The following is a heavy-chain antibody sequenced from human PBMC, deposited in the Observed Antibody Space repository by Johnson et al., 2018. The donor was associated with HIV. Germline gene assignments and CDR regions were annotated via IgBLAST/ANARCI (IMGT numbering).Heavy chain of an antibody. J-gene: IGHJ3*02. D-gene: IGHD6-6*01. V-gene: IGHV3-7*05. CDR2: IKQDGSEK. CDR1: GFTFSSYW. Sequence: VQLVESGGGLVQPGGSLRLSCAASGFTFSSYWMSWVRQAPGKGLEWVANIKQDGSEKYYVDSVKGRFTISRDNAKNSLYLQMNRLKTEDTAVYYCTSPQGSSNAFDIWGQGTMVTVSS. CDR3: TSPQGSSNAFDI.